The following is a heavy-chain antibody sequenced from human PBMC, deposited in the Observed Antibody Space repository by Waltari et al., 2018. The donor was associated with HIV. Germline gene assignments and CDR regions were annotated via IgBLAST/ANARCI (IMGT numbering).Heavy chain of an antibody. CDR1: GGSIYSSSYY. V-gene: IGHV4-39*01. Sequence: QVQLQESSPGLVRPSETLSLTCNVSGGSIYSSSYYWAWIRQSPGKGLEVIGIIYSSGTTYSNPSFKSRVSISVDPRKNQFSLNLSSVTATDTAVYYCARQRLRFVEWLSLNWVDPWGQGTLVIVSS. J-gene: IGHJ5*02. D-gene: IGHD3-3*01. CDR3: ARQRLRFVEWLSLNWVDP. CDR2: IYSSGTT.